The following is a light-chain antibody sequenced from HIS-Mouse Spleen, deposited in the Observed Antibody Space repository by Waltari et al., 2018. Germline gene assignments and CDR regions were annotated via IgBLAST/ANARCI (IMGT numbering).Light chain of an antibody. J-gene: IGLJ3*02. CDR1: ALPKKY. CDR2: EDR. CDR3: YSTDSSGNHRV. V-gene: IGLV3-10*01. Sequence: SYELTQPPSVSVSPGQTARITCSGDALPKKYAYWYQENSGQAPVLVIYEDRKRPSGIQEGFWGSSSGPIATLNISGAQVEDEADYYCYSTDSSGNHRVFGGGTKLTVL.